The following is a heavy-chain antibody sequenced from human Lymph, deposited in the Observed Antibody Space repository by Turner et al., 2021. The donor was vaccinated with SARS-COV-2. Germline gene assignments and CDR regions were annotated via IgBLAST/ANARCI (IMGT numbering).Heavy chain of an antibody. CDR3: AKDNSGSYDTSWFDP. Sequence: QVQLVESGGGVVQPGRSLRLSCAAPGFTFSSYGMHWVRQAPGKGLEWVAVISYDGRNKYYADSVKGRFTIARDNSKNTLYLQMNSLRDEDTAVYYCAKDNSGSYDTSWFDPWGQGTLVTVSS. D-gene: IGHD1-26*01. CDR2: ISYDGRNK. V-gene: IGHV3-30*18. CDR1: GFTFSSYG. J-gene: IGHJ5*02.